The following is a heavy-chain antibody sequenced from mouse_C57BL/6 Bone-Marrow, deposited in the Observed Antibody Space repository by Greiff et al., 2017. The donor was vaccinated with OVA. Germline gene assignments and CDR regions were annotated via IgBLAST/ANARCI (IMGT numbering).Heavy chain of an antibody. Sequence: VQLQESGPGLVQPSPSLSITCTVSGFSLTSYGVHWVRQSPGKGLEWLGVIWSGGSTAYNAAFISRLSISKDNSKSQVFFKMNRLQADDTAIYYCARNWEEVFDYWGQGTTLTVSS. V-gene: IGHV2-2*01. CDR1: GFSLTSYG. CDR3: ARNWEEVFDY. CDR2: IWSGGST. D-gene: IGHD4-1*01. J-gene: IGHJ2*01.